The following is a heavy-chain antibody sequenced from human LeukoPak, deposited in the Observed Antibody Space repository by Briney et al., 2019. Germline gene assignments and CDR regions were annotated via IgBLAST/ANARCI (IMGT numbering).Heavy chain of an antibody. Sequence: GGSLRLSCVASGFTFSDYYMSWIRQAPGKGLEWVSYISSSGSTIYYADSVKGRFTISRDNAKNSLYLQINSLRAEDTAVYYCAGYCSGGNCYRRSDYWGQRTLVTVSS. CDR3: AGYCSGGNCYRRSDY. CDR1: GFTFSDYY. J-gene: IGHJ4*02. V-gene: IGHV3-11*01. D-gene: IGHD2-15*01. CDR2: ISSSGSTI.